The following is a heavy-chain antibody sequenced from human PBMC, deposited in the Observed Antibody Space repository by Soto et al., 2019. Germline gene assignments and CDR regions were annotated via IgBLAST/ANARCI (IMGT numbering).Heavy chain of an antibody. CDR1: GDSVSSKSAA. CDR2: TYYRSKWSN. V-gene: IGHV6-1*01. J-gene: IGHJ6*02. Sequence: QVQLQQSGPGLVKPSQTLSLTCAVSGDSVSSKSAAWNRVRQSPSIGLEWLGRTYYRSKWSNDYAVSVKGRITVNPDTSKNQFSLQLNSVTPDDTALYFCSRQSRGGMDVWGQGTTVTVSS. CDR3: SRQSRGGMDV.